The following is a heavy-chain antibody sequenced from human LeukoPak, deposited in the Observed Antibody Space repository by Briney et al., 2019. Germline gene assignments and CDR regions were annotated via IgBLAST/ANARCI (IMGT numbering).Heavy chain of an antibody. D-gene: IGHD6-13*01. Sequence: SGGSLRLSCAASGFTFNNYAMSWVRQAPGKGLEWVASISGNAGSTYYADSVKGRVTISRDNSKNTRYLEMNNLKTEDTAVYYCTSQAGYSSSWETWGQGTLVTVSS. V-gene: IGHV3-23*01. J-gene: IGHJ5*02. CDR1: GFTFNNYA. CDR3: TSQAGYSSSWET. CDR2: ISGNAGST.